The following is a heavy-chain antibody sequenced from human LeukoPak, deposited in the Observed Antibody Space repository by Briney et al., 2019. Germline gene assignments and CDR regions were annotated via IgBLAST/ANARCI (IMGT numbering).Heavy chain of an antibody. CDR2: INPNSGGT. CDR3: ARDWITMVRGVLD. J-gene: IGHJ4*02. CDR1: GYTFTSYG. V-gene: IGHV1-2*02. D-gene: IGHD3-10*01. Sequence: GASVKVSCKASGYTFTSYGISWVRQAPGQGLEWMGWINPNSGGTNYAQKFQGRVTMTRDTSISTAYMELSRLRSDDTAVYYCARDWITMVRGVLDWGQGTLVTVSS.